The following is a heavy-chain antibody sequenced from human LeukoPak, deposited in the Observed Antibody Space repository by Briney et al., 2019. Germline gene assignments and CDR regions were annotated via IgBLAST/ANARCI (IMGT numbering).Heavy chain of an antibody. CDR1: GGSISSNNW. CDR3: ARVFKRVITFGEVIVNPKYYLDY. J-gene: IGHJ4*02. V-gene: IGHV4-4*02. D-gene: IGHD3-16*02. Sequence: PSETLSLTCAVSGGSISSNNWWNWVRQPPGKGLEWIGSIYYSGNTYYKPSLKSRVTISVDTSRNQFSLKLNSVTAADTAMYYCARVFKRVITFGEVIVNPKYYLDYWGQGTLVTVSS. CDR2: IYYSGNT.